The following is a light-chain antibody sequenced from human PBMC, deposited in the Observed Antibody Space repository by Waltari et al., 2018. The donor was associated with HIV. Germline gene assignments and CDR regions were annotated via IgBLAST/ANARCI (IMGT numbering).Light chain of an antibody. CDR1: QSLVFSDGNTY. CDR3: MQGTHWPPWT. J-gene: IGKJ1*01. CDR2: KVS. V-gene: IGKV2-30*01. Sequence: DVVLTQSPLSLPVTLGQPASISCRSSQSLVFSDGNTYLNWFQQRPGQSPRRLISKVSNRDSGVPDRFSGSGSGTDFTLKISRVEPEDVGVYFCMQGTHWPPWTFGQGTMVEIK.